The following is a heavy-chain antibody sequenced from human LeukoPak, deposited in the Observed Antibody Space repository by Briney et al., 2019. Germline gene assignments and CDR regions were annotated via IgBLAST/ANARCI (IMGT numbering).Heavy chain of an antibody. D-gene: IGHD1-26*01. Sequence: GGSLRLSCAASGFTFSDYWMSWVRQAPGQGLEWVANIKQDRSETYYVDSVKGRFTISRDNAKTSLYLQMNSLRADDTAVYYCARDKIVGATNLDFWGQGTLVTVSS. CDR3: ARDKIVGATNLDF. CDR2: IKQDRSET. V-gene: IGHV3-7*01. J-gene: IGHJ4*02. CDR1: GFTFSDYW.